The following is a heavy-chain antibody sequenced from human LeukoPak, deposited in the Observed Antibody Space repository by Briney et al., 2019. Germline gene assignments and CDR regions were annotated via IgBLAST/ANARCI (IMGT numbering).Heavy chain of an antibody. J-gene: IGHJ6*02. CDR1: GGTFSSYA. D-gene: IGHD3-10*01. CDR3: ARALGGFGELLGYYYYGMDV. V-gene: IGHV1-69*13. CDR2: IIPIFGTA. Sequence: SVKVSCKASGGTFSSYAISWVRQAPGQGLEWMGGIIPIFGTANYAQKFQGRVTIPADESTSTAYMELSSLRSEDTAVYYCARALGGFGELLGYYYYGMDVWGQGTTVTVSS.